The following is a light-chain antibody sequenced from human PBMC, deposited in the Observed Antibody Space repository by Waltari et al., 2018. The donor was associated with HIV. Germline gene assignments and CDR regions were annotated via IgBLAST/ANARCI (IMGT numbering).Light chain of an antibody. CDR1: SSSLGTNYE. Sequence: QSVLTQPPSVSGAPGQRVTISCSGSSSSLGTNYEVHWYQQLPRAAPKLLIYGDYNRPSGVPERFSASRSGTSASLAITGLQPEDEADYYCQSYDTIVGGFYVFGTGTKVTV. CDR2: GDY. V-gene: IGLV1-40*01. CDR3: QSYDTIVGGFYV. J-gene: IGLJ1*01.